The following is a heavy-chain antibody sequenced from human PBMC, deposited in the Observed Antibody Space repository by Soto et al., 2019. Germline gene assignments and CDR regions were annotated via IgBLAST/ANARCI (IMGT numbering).Heavy chain of an antibody. CDR2: INHSGST. Sequence: SETLSLTCAVYVGSFSGYYWSWIRQPPGKGLEWIGEINHSGSTNYNPSLKSRVTISVDTSKNQFSLKLSSVTAADTAVYYCARGRPAPGIQLWAYYYYGMDVWGQGTTVTVSS. CDR1: VGSFSGYY. CDR3: ARGRPAPGIQLWAYYYYGMDV. D-gene: IGHD5-18*01. V-gene: IGHV4-34*01. J-gene: IGHJ6*02.